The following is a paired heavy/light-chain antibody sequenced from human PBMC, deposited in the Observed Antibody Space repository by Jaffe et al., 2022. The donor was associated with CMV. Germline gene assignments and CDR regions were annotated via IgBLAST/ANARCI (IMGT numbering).Heavy chain of an antibody. CDR1: GGSISSYY. CDR2: IYYSGST. CDR3: ATSSSWYGFSNYYYYMDV. J-gene: IGHJ6*03. V-gene: IGHV4-59*01. D-gene: IGHD6-13*01. Sequence: QVQLQESGPGLVKPSETLSLTCTVSGGSISSYYWSWIRQPPGKGLEWIGYIYYSGSTNYNPSLKSRVTISVDTSKNQFSLKLSSVTAADTAVYYCATSSSWYGFSNYYYYMDVWGKGTTVTVSS.
Light chain of an antibody. V-gene: IGLV2-23*02. J-gene: IGLJ2*01. CDR2: EVS. CDR1: SSDVGSYNL. CDR3: CSYAGSSTL. Sequence: QSALTQPASVSGSPGQSITISCTGTSSDVGSYNLVSWYQQHPGKAPKLMIYEVSKRPSGVSNRFSGSKSGNTASLTISGLQAEDEADYYCCSYAGSSTLFGGGTKLTVL.